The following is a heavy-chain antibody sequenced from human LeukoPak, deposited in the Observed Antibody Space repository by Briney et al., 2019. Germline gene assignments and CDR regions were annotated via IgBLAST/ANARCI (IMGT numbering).Heavy chain of an antibody. J-gene: IGHJ4*02. Sequence: GRSLRLSCAASGFTFITFGIHWVRQAPGKGLEWVAAISPHGDIEYYTDSVKGRFTISRDNSKNMIYLQMNSLRGEDSAVYYCAKINNNDDYWGQGYLVTVSS. CDR1: GFTFITFG. V-gene: IGHV3-30*18. CDR3: AKINNNDDY. CDR2: ISPHGDIE. D-gene: IGHD1/OR15-1a*01.